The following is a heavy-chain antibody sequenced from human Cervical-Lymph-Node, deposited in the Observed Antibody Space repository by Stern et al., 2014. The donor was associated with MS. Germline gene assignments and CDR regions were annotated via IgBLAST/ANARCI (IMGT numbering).Heavy chain of an antibody. CDR2: MNPNSGNT. Sequence: VQLVESGAEVKKPGASVKVSCKASGYTFSSHDINWVRQATGQGLEWMGWMNPNSGNTGYAQKFQGRVTMTRNTSISTDYMELSSLRSEDTAVYYCARGDYSNYYYYFAMDVWGQGTTVTVSS. D-gene: IGHD4-11*01. CDR3: ARGDYSNYYYYFAMDV. CDR1: GYTFSSHD. J-gene: IGHJ6*02. V-gene: IGHV1-8*02.